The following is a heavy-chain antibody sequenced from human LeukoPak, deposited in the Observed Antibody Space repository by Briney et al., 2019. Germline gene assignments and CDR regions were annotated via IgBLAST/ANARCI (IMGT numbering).Heavy chain of an antibody. CDR3: ASEYDFCSGYYSVGWFDP. CDR2: IYYSGST. J-gene: IGHJ5*02. CDR1: GGSISSHY. D-gene: IGHD3-3*01. V-gene: IGHV4-59*11. Sequence: SETLSLTCAVSGGSISSHYWSWIRQPPGKGLEWIGDIYYSGSTNYNPSLKSRVTISVDTSKNQFSLKLSSVTAADTAVYYCASEYDFCSGYYSVGWFDPWGQGTLVTVSS.